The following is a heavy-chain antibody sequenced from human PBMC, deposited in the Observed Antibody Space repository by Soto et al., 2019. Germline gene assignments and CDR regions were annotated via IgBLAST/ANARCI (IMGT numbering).Heavy chain of an antibody. CDR1: GYTITELS. Sequence: ASVKVSCKVSGYTITELSMHWVRQAPGKGLEWMGGFDPEDGETIYAQKFQGRVTMTEDTSTDTAYMELSSLRSEDTAVYYCATVSELEINYYYYGMDVWGQGTTVTVSS. CDR3: ATVSELEINYYYYGMDV. J-gene: IGHJ6*02. D-gene: IGHD6-13*01. V-gene: IGHV1-24*01. CDR2: FDPEDGET.